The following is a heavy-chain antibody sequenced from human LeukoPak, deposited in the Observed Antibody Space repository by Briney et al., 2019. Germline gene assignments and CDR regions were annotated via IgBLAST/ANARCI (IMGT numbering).Heavy chain of an antibody. CDR3: ARWTSGHFDY. J-gene: IGHJ4*02. D-gene: IGHD3-10*01. V-gene: IGHV4-39*01. Sequence: SETLSLTCTVSGGSISRSSYYWRWIRQPPGKGLEWIASIYYSGSTYYNQSLKSRVTISADTSNNQFSPKLTSVTAADTAVYYCARWTSGHFDYWGQGTLVTVSS. CDR1: GGSISRSSYY. CDR2: IYYSGST.